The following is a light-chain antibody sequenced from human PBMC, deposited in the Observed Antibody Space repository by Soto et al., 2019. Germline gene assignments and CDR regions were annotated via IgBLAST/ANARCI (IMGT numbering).Light chain of an antibody. Sequence: QSALTQPASVSRSPGQSITISCTGTSNDVGGYNYVSWYQQHPGKAPKLMIYDVSNRPSGVSNRFYASKSGNTASLTISGLQAEDEADYYCSSYTTSSTLVLFGGGTKLTVL. V-gene: IGLV2-14*03. J-gene: IGLJ2*01. CDR3: SSYTTSSTLVL. CDR2: DVS. CDR1: SNDVGGYNY.